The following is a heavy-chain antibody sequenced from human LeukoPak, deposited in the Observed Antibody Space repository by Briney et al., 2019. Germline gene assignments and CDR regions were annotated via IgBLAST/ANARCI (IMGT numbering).Heavy chain of an antibody. CDR1: GDSISSGYYY. Sequence: SETLSLTCTVSGDSISSGYYYWSWIRQPAGKGLEWIGRIYTSGSTNYNPSLKSRVTMSVDTSKNQFSLKLSSVTAADTAVYYCAREKQVCYDSSGYYCPFDYWGQGTLVTVSS. CDR3: AREKQVCYDSSGYYCPFDY. D-gene: IGHD3-22*01. CDR2: IYTSGST. J-gene: IGHJ4*02. V-gene: IGHV4-61*02.